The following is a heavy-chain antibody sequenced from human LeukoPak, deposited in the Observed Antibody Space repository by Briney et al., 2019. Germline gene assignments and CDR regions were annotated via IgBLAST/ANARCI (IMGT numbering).Heavy chain of an antibody. CDR3: ARGRYYGSGSARFDY. V-gene: IGHV3-66*01. Sequence: GGSLRLSCAASGFTVSSNYMSWVRQAPGKGLEWVSVIYSGGSTYYADSVKGRFTISRDNSKNTLYLQMNSLRAEDTAVYYCARGRYYGSGSARFDYWGQGTLVTVSS. CDR1: GFTVSSNY. J-gene: IGHJ4*02. CDR2: IYSGGST. D-gene: IGHD3-10*01.